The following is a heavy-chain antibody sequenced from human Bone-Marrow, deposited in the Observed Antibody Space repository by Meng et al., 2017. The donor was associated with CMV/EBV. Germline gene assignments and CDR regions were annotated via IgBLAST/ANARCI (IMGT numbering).Heavy chain of an antibody. CDR3: ARERNNYCSSTGCYRGGYY. Sequence: ASVKVSCKASGYTFTSYGISWVRQAPGQGLEWMGWISAYNGNTNYAQKLQGRVTMTTDTSTSTAYMELRSLTSDDTAIYYCARERNNYCSSTGCYRGGYYWGQGTLVTVSS. CDR2: ISAYNGNT. CDR1: GYTFTSYG. J-gene: IGHJ4*02. V-gene: IGHV1-18*01. D-gene: IGHD2-2*01.